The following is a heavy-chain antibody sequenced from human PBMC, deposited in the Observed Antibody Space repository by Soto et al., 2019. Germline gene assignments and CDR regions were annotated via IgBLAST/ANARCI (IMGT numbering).Heavy chain of an antibody. CDR1: VGTFSRSA. Sequence: QVQLVQSGAEVRKPESSVKVSCTASVGTFSRSAFNWVRQAPGQGLEWMGGIIPLFGTPNYAQKFQGRVTITADESTTTAYMELSSLRSEDTAVYYCARDHGIWGQGTLVTVSS. J-gene: IGHJ4*02. CDR3: ARDHGI. CDR2: IIPLFGTP. V-gene: IGHV1-69*12.